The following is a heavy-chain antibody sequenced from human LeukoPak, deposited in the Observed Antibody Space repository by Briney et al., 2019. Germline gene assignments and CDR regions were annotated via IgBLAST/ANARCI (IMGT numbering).Heavy chain of an antibody. CDR2: IYYSGST. V-gene: IGHV4-31*03. D-gene: IGHD3-22*01. J-gene: IGHJ4*02. CDR3: ARDRSSGYLLDY. Sequence: SETLSLTCTVSGGSIGRGGYYWSWIRQHPGKGLEWIGYIYYSGSTYYNPSLKSRVTISVDTSKNQFSLKLSSVTAADTAVYYCARDRSSGYLLDYWGQGTLVTVSS. CDR1: GGSIGRGGYY.